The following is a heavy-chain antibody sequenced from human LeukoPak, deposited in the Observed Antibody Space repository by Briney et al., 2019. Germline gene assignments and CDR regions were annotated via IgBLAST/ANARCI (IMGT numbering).Heavy chain of an antibody. D-gene: IGHD1-26*01. V-gene: IGHV3-64D*06. CDR2: ISSNGGST. CDR3: AVVGATLGAFDI. J-gene: IGHJ3*02. Sequence: PGRSLRLSCAASGFTFSSYAMHWVRQAPGKGLEYVSAISSNGGSTYYADSVKGRFTISRDNSKNTLYLQMSSLRAEDTAVYYCAVVGATLGAFDIWGQGTMVTVSS. CDR1: GFTFSSYA.